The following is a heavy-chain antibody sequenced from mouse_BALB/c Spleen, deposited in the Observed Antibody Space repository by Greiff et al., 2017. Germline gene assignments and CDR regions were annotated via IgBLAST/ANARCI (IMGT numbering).Heavy chain of an antibody. CDR2: INSNGGST. J-gene: IGHJ3*01. CDR1: GFTFSSYG. D-gene: IGHD1-1*01. V-gene: IGHV5-6-3*01. CDR3: ARDDPHYYGSSHPWFAY. Sequence: EVKLMESGGGLVQPGGSLKLSCAASGFTFSSYGMSWVRQTPDKRLELVATINSNGGSTYYPDSVKGRFTISRDNAKNTLYLQMSSLKSEDTAMYYCARDDPHYYGSSHPWFAYWGQGTLVTVSA.